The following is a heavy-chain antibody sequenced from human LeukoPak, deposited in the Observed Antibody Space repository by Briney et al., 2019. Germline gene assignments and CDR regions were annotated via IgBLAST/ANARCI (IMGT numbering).Heavy chain of an antibody. Sequence: PSETLSLTCAVYGGSFSGYYWSWIRQPPGKGLEWIGEINHSGSTNYNPSLKSRVTMSVDTSKNQFSLKLSSVTAADTAVYYCARDRRDGYNSFYYFDYWGQGTLVTVSS. J-gene: IGHJ4*02. D-gene: IGHD5-24*01. V-gene: IGHV4-34*01. CDR2: INHSGST. CDR3: ARDRRDGYNSFYYFDY. CDR1: GGSFSGYY.